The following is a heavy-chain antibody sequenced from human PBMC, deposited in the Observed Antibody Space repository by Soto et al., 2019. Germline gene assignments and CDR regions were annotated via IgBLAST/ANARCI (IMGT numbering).Heavy chain of an antibody. D-gene: IGHD3-10*01. Sequence: QVQLVQSGAEVKKPGSSVKVSCKASGDTFSSYTLSWVRQAPGQGLEWMGGIIPIFGTPNYAEKFQGRVTMAADKSTSTTYMELSSLRSEDTAVYSWARDAPGGFGELLFYFDYWGQGTLVTVSS. CDR3: ARDAPGGFGELLFYFDY. J-gene: IGHJ4*02. V-gene: IGHV1-69*14. CDR1: GDTFSSYT. CDR2: IIPIFGTP.